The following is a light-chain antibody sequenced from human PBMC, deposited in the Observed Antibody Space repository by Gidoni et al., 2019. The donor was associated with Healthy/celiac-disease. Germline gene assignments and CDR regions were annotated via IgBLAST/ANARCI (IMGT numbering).Light chain of an antibody. J-gene: IGLJ3*02. CDR1: SSDVGGYNY. V-gene: IGLV2-14*01. CDR3: SSYTSSSNRV. CDR2: EVS. Sequence: CTGTSSDVGGYNYVSWYQQHPGKAPKLMIYEVSNRPSGVSNRFSGSKSGNTASLTISGLQAEDEADHYCSSYTSSSNRVFGGGTKLTVL.